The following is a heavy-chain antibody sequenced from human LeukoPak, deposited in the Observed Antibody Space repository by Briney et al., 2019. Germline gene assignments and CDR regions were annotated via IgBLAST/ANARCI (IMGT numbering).Heavy chain of an antibody. CDR2: ISYDGSNK. CDR1: GFTFSSYA. V-gene: IGHV3-30-3*01. D-gene: IGHD2-2*01. J-gene: IGHJ6*02. CDR3: ARAYCSSTSCYHHPYYYGMDV. Sequence: GRSLRLSCAASGFTFSSYAMHWVRQAPGKGLEWVAVISYDGSNKYYADSVKGRFTISRDNSKNTLYLQMNSLRAEDTAVYYCARAYCSSTSCYHHPYYYGMDVWGQGTTVTVSS.